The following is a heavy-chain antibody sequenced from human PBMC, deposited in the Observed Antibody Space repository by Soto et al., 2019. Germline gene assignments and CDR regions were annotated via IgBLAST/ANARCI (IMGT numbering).Heavy chain of an antibody. CDR1: GYTFTEIS. Sequence: ASVKVSCKVSGYTFTEISMHWVRQAPGKGLEWMGGFNPEENKFVYAQKFQGRVTMTEDISAHTAYMELSRLRSEDTAVYYCTTXTYYNWNDENYYYGMDVWGQGTAVTVSS. V-gene: IGHV1-24*01. J-gene: IGHJ6*02. D-gene: IGHD1-1*01. CDR3: TTXTYYNWNDENYYYGMDV. CDR2: FNPEENKF.